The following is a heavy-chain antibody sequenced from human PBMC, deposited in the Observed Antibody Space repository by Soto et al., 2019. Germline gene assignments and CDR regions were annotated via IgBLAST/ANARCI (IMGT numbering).Heavy chain of an antibody. D-gene: IGHD3-10*01. Sequence: SSDTLSLTCSVSGGSMSEYFWSRIRRSPGKGLEWIGYIYYLGSTDYNPSLKSRVTISVDTSKRQFSLRLTSVTAADTAVYYCARDGYDGSGSPYPAYWGPGXQVTVYS. CDR2: IYYLGST. CDR3: ARDGYDGSGSPYPAY. CDR1: GGSMSEYF. V-gene: IGHV4-59*01. J-gene: IGHJ4*02.